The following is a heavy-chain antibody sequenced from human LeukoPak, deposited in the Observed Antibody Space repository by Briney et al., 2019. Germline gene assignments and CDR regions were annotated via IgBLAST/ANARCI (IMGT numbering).Heavy chain of an antibody. D-gene: IGHD3-22*01. CDR2: IYYSGST. CDR3: AKAGVRFFDSSGLYAFDF. V-gene: IGHV4-39*01. Sequence: PSETLSLTCAVSGGSISSTSYYWAWIRQPPGKGLEWIGTIYYSGSTYHNPSLKSRVTLSVDTSRNQFSLRLSSVDAADTAVYYCAKAGVRFFDSSGLYAFDFWGQGTTVTVSS. J-gene: IGHJ3*01. CDR1: GGSISSTSYY.